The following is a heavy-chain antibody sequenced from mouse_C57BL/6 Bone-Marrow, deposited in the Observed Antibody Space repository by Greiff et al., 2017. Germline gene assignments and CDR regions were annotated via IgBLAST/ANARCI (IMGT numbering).Heavy chain of an antibody. CDR2: IYPRSGNT. D-gene: IGHD2-2*01. J-gene: IGHJ1*03. CDR1: GYTFTSYG. CDR3: AGGMVTTRYFEV. V-gene: IGHV1-81*01. Sequence: QVQLQQSGAELARPGASVKLSCKASGYTFTSYGISWVKQRTGQGLEWIGEIYPRSGNTYYNEKFKGKATLTADKSSSTAYMELRSLTSEDSAVYFCAGGMVTTRYFEVWGTGTTVTGSS.